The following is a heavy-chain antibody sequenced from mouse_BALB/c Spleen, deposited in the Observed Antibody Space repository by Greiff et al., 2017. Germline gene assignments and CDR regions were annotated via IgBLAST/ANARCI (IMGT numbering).Heavy chain of an antibody. CDR1: GFTFSSYA. D-gene: IGHD3-1*01. CDR2: ISSGGST. J-gene: IGHJ4*01. Sequence: DVKLVESGGGLVKPGGSLKLSCAASGFTFSSYAMSWVRQTPEKRLEWVASISSGGSTYYPDSVKGRFTISRDNARNILYLQMSSLRSEDTAMYYCAREGLRYAMDYWGQGTSVTVSS. V-gene: IGHV5-6-5*01. CDR3: AREGLRYAMDY.